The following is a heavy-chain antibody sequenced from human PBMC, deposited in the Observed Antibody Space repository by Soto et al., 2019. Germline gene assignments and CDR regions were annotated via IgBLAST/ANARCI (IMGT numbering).Heavy chain of an antibody. Sequence: GGSLRLSCAASVFTFSRYSRSWLRQAPWLGVEWASSISSSSSDIYYAASVEARLTISRDTANKSLDLQVNSLGSEASSVDCGATMAQDSLWSKPDAFDIWGQGTMLTVSS. CDR2: ISSSSSDI. J-gene: IGHJ3*02. CDR3: ATMAQDSLWSKPDAFDI. CDR1: VFTFSRYS. V-gene: IGHV3-21*01. D-gene: IGHD5-18*01.